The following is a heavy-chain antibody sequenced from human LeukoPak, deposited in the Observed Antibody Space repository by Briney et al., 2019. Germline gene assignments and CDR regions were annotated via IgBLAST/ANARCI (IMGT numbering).Heavy chain of an antibody. D-gene: IGHD6-19*01. Sequence: PGGSLRLSCAASGFTFSSYATSWVRQAPGKGLEWVSAISGGGGTTYYADSVKGRFTISRDNSKNTLSLQMYSLRAEDTALYYCAKADGSAWYRGDYWGQGTLVTVSS. CDR2: ISGGGGTT. CDR3: AKADGSAWYRGDY. V-gene: IGHV3-23*01. CDR1: GFTFSSYA. J-gene: IGHJ4*02.